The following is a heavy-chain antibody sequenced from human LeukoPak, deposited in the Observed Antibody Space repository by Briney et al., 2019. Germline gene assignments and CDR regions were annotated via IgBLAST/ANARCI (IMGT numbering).Heavy chain of an antibody. CDR1: GGSISSYY. CDR2: IYYSGST. J-gene: IGHJ3*02. V-gene: IGHV4-59*01. D-gene: IGHD1-26*01. Sequence: SETLSLTCTVSGGSISSYYWSWIRQPPGKGLEWIGYIYYSGSTNYNPSLKSRVTISVDTSKNQFSLKLSSVTAADTAVYYCATTDSGSYPSGADAFDIWGQGTMVTVSS. CDR3: ATTDSGSYPSGADAFDI.